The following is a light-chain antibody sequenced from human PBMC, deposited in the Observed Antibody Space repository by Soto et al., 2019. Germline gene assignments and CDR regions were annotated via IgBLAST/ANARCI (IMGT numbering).Light chain of an antibody. CDR2: ATS. CDR3: LQHASYPFT. V-gene: IGKV1-17*03. J-gene: IGKJ4*01. CDR1: QGIGNV. Sequence: DIQITQSPSAMSASVGDRVTITCRASQGIGNVLTWFQQKPGKVPKRLIYATSSLQDGVPARFSGTGSGTEFTLTISSLQPEDFATYYCLQHASYPFTFGGGTKVDIK.